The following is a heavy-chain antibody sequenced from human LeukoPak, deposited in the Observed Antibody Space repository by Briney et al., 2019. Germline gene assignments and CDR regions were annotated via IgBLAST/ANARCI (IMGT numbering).Heavy chain of an antibody. D-gene: IGHD2-2*01. CDR1: GYTFTSYD. Sequence: ASVKVSCKASGYTFTSYDINWVRQATGQGLEWMGWMNPNSGNTGYAQKFQGRVTMTRNTSISTAYMELSSLRSEDTAVYYCARGGVPAAAFDYWGQGTLVTVSS. CDR2: MNPNSGNT. V-gene: IGHV1-8*01. J-gene: IGHJ4*02. CDR3: ARGGVPAAAFDY.